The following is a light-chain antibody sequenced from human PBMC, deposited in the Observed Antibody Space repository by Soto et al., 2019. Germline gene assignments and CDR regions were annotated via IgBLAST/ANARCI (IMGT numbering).Light chain of an antibody. CDR1: QSISSW. J-gene: IGKJ1*01. CDR3: QQANSFPPWT. Sequence: DIQMTQSPSTLSASVGDRVTITCPASQSISSWLAWYQQKPGKAPKLLIYDASSLESGVPSRFSGSGSGTDFTLTISSLQPEDFATYYCQQANSFPPWTFGQGTKVDIK. CDR2: DAS. V-gene: IGKV1-5*01.